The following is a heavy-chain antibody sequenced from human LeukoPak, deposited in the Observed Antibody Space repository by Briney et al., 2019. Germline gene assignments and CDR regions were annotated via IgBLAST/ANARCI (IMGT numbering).Heavy chain of an antibody. CDR3: ARVFVVVPAANYYFDY. J-gene: IGHJ4*02. D-gene: IGHD2-2*01. V-gene: IGHV4-59*01. Sequence: PSETLSLTCTVSGGSISSYYWSWIRQPPGKGLEWIGYIYYSGSTNYNPSLKSRVTISVDTSKNQFSLKLSYVTAADTAVYYCARVFVVVPAANYYFDYWGQGTLVTVSS. CDR1: GGSISSYY. CDR2: IYYSGST.